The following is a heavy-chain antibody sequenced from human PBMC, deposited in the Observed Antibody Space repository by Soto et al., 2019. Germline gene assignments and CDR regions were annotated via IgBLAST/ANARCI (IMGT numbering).Heavy chain of an antibody. CDR1: GFTFSSCA. D-gene: IGHD6-6*01. CDR3: AKGGVYSSSPIEY. V-gene: IGHV3-23*01. J-gene: IGHJ4*02. CDR2: ISSSGGNR. Sequence: EVQLLESGGGLVQPGGSLRLSCAASGFTFSSCAMSWVRQAPGKGLEWVSAISSSGGNRYCADSVKGRFTISRDNSKNALYLEMNSLRAEDMAVYHCAKGGVYSSSPIEYWGQGALVTVSS.